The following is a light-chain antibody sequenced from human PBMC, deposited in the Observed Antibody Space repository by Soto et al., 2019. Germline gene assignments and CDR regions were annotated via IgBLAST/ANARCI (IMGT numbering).Light chain of an antibody. CDR3: FSYTSSTAYV. V-gene: IGLV2-14*01. CDR2: EVS. J-gene: IGLJ1*01. CDR1: SSDVGGYKY. Sequence: QSALTQPASVSGSPGQSVTISCTGTSSDVGGYKYVSWYQLHPGKAPKLMIYEVSNRPSGISNRFSASKSGNTASLTISGLQAEDEADYYCFSYTSSTAYVFGTGTKV.